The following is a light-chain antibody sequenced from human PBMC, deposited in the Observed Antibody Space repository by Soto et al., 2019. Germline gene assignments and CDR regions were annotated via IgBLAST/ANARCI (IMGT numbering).Light chain of an antibody. Sequence: QSALTQPPSASGSLGPAVTISCTGTSSDVGGYNYVSWYQQHPGKAPKLMIYEVSKRPSGVPDRFSGSKSGNTASLTVSGLQAEDEADYYCSSYAASNIYVFGTGTKLTVL. V-gene: IGLV2-8*01. CDR3: SSYAASNIYV. J-gene: IGLJ1*01. CDR1: SSDVGGYNY. CDR2: EVS.